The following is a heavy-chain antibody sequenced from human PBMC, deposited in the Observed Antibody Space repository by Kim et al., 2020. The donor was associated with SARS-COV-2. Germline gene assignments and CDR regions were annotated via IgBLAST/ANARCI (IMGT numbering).Heavy chain of an antibody. CDR2: SNAGNDNI. CDR3: ARRGTTMVRGVIINDGFDI. CDR1: GYSFTSYG. J-gene: IGHJ3*02. D-gene: IGHD3-10*01. V-gene: IGHV1-3*01. Sequence: ASVKVSCKASGYSFTSYGLHWVRQVPGQRLEWMGWSNAGNDNIEYSEKFQGRVTITRDTSANTDYMELSSLRSEDTAVYYCARRGTTMVRGVIINDGFDIWGQGTLVTVSS.